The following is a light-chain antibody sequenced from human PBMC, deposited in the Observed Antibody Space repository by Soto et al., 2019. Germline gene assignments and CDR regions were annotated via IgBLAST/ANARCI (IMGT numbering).Light chain of an antibody. CDR1: SSDVGGYDY. J-gene: IGLJ2*01. V-gene: IGLV2-8*01. CDR2: EVT. Sequence: QSVLTQPPSASGSPGQSVTISCTGTSSDVGGYDYVSWYQQHPGKAPKLMIYEVTKRPSGVPDRFSGFKSGNSASLTVSGLQAEDEADYYCSSYGGRNNLIFGGGTQRAVL. CDR3: SSYGGRNNLI.